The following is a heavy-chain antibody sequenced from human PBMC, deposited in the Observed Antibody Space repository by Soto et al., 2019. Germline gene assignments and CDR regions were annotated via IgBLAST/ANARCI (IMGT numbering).Heavy chain of an antibody. D-gene: IGHD2-21*01. Sequence: PSETLSLTCTVSGDSITASYSNWAWIRQPPGKGLEWIGTFYFSGTTSQNPPLRSRITISGDTCRNQFSVNLRSVTAADSGVYYCAKLVRDDGRRSDLDHWGQGTLVTVSS. J-gene: IGHJ4*02. V-gene: IGHV4-39*01. CDR2: FYFSGTT. CDR1: GDSITASYSN. CDR3: AKLVRDDGRRSDLDH.